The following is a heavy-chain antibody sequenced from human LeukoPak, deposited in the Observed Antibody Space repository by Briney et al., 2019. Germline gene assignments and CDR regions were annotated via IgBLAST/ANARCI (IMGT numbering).Heavy chain of an antibody. CDR2: IYYSGST. Sequence: SETLSLTCTVSGGSISSGGYYWSWIRQHPGKGLEWIGYIYYSGSTYYNPSRKSRVTLSVDTSKNQFSLKLSSVTAADTAVYYCARDWGTVTTDWGQGTLVTVSS. V-gene: IGHV4-31*03. CDR1: GGSISSGGYY. J-gene: IGHJ4*02. D-gene: IGHD4-17*01. CDR3: ARDWGTVTTD.